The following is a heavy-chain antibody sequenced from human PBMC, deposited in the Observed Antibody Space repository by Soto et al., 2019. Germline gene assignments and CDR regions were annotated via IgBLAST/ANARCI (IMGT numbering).Heavy chain of an antibody. V-gene: IGHV4-59*01. CDR3: ARDLGEKVGGYYYYYGMDV. CDR2: ISYIGTT. D-gene: IGHD3-16*01. CDR1: GGPINNFY. Sequence: SETLSLTCTVSGGPINNFYWNWIRRPPGKGLEWIGYISYIGTTNYNPSLQSRVTISLDTSKNHFSLRLRSVTAADTAVYYCARDLGEKVGGYYYYYGMDVWGQGTTVTVS. J-gene: IGHJ6*02.